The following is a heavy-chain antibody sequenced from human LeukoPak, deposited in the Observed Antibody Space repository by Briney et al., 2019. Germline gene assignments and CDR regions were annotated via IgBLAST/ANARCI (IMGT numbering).Heavy chain of an antibody. CDR3: AKTLRELSGGAFDI. D-gene: IGHD1-26*01. CDR1: GFTFSSYS. CDR2: IRYDGSNK. Sequence: PGGSLRLSCAASGFTFSSYSMNWVRQAPGKGLEWVAFIRYDGSNKYYADSVKGRFTISRDNSKNTLYLQMNSLRAEDTAVYYCAKTLRELSGGAFDIWGQGTMVTVSS. V-gene: IGHV3-30*02. J-gene: IGHJ3*02.